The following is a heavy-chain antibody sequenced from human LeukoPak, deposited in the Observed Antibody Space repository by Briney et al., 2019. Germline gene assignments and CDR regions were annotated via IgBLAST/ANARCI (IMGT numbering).Heavy chain of an antibody. Sequence: SETLSLTCPVSGGSIISYFWSWIRQPAGKGLEWIGRIYSSGSTNYNPSLKSRVSMSVDTSKNQFSLKLTSVTAADTAVYYCARGGKATVVTMWGQGILVTVSS. D-gene: IGHD4-23*01. CDR3: ARGGKATVVTM. CDR2: IYSSGST. V-gene: IGHV4-4*07. CDR1: GGSIISYF. J-gene: IGHJ4*02.